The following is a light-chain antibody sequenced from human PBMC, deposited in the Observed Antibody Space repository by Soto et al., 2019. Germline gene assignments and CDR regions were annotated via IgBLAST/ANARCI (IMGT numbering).Light chain of an antibody. V-gene: IGKV3D-15*01. J-gene: IGKJ4*01. CDR1: QSVDND. Sequence: EIVMTQSPATLSVSPGDRATLSCRASQSVDNDLAWYQQKPGQPPRLLIYDASTRATGIPARFSGSQCGTEFNLSNSSLLSEDCAVYYCQQYNNWPLTFGGGTKVETK. CDR2: DAS. CDR3: QQYNNWPLT.